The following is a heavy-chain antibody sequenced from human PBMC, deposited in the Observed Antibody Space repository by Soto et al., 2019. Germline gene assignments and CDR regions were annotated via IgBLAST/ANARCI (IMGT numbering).Heavy chain of an antibody. D-gene: IGHD3-3*01. J-gene: IGHJ4*02. CDR1: GLSFAGYA. CDR2: VSGGGAST. V-gene: IGHV3-23*01. Sequence: GGSLRLSCAATGLSFAGYALTWVRQAPGKGLEWLSAVSGGGASTYYADSVRGRFSISRDVSGNMIYLQLNRLTAGDTATYYCAKTQTFNGYYGGFDAWGQGTRVTVSS. CDR3: AKTQTFNGYYGGFDA.